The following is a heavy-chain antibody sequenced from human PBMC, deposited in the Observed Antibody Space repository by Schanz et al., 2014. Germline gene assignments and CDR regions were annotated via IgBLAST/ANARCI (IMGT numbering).Heavy chain of an antibody. J-gene: IGHJ6*02. D-gene: IGHD1-26*01. V-gene: IGHV3-33*06. CDR2: IYYDGSDK. Sequence: LQLVESGGGVVQPGRSLRLSCAASGFTFNNYGMHWVRQAPGKGLEWVALIYYDGSDKYYADSVKGRFTTSRDNSKNTMYLQMNSLRAEDTAVYYCVKDLQRELLRDDHYYGMDVWGQGTTVTVSS. CDR3: VKDLQRELLRDDHYYGMDV. CDR1: GFTFNNYG.